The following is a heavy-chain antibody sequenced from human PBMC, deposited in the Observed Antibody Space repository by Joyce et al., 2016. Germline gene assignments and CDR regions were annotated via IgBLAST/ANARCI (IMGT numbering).Heavy chain of an antibody. CDR2: ISYSGST. CDR1: NGSIKNYY. Sequence: QVQLLESGPGLVRPSETLSLTCSVSNGSIKNYYWSWIRQAPGKGLEWIGHISYSGSTNYNPSLKSRITMSVDPSKNQVSLKLSSVTAADTAKYYCARDGMTMIRGVKYNWFDPWGQGTLVTVSS. V-gene: IGHV4-59*01. J-gene: IGHJ5*02. D-gene: IGHD3-10*01. CDR3: ARDGMTMIRGVKYNWFDP.